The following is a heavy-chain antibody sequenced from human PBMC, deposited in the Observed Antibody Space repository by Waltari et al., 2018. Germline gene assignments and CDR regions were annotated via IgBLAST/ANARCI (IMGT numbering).Heavy chain of an antibody. CDR3: ASRLIVLGQLFDI. D-gene: IGHD2-8*02. CDR1: GFTFSDNW. Sequence: VKLVESGGGLVQPGGSLILSCAASGFTFSDNWMHWVRQAPGKGLEWIGSIYYSGSTYYNPSLKSRVTISVDTSKNQFSLKLSSVTAADTAVYYCASRLIVLGQLFDIWGQGTMVTVSS. V-gene: IGHV4-38-2*01. J-gene: IGHJ3*02. CDR2: IYYSGST.